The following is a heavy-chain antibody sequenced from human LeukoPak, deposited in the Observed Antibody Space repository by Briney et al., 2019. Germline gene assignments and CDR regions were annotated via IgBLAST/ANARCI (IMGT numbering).Heavy chain of an antibody. CDR1: GFTVSSNY. J-gene: IGHJ4*02. CDR3: ASYSSSSLDY. D-gene: IGHD6-6*01. V-gene: IGHV3-66*01. CDR2: IFSGGGT. Sequence: PGGSLRLSCTASGFTVSSNYMSWVRQAPGKGLEWVSVIFSGGGTYYADSVKGRFTVSRDNAKNSLYLQMNSLRAEDTAVYYCASYSSSSLDYWGQGTLVIVSS.